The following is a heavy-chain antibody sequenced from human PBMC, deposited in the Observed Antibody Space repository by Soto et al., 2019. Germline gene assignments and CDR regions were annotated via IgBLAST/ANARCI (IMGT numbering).Heavy chain of an antibody. Sequence: QVQLQESGPGLVKPSGTLSLTCAVSSGSISSSNWWSWVRQPPGKGLEWIGEIYHSGSTNYIPSLKSRVTISVDKSKNQFSLKLSSVTAADTAVYYCARGGREYGSGSYWEYYFDYWGQGTLVTVSS. CDR2: IYHSGST. CDR1: SGSISSSNW. CDR3: ARGGREYGSGSYWEYYFDY. V-gene: IGHV4-4*02. D-gene: IGHD3-10*01. J-gene: IGHJ4*02.